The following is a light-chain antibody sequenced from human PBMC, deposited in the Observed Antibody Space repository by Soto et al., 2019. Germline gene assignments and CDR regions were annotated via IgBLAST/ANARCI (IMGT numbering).Light chain of an antibody. CDR1: QSISTW. V-gene: IGKV1-5*01. Sequence: DIQMTQSPSTLSASVGDRVAVTCRASQSISTWLAWYQQKPGKAPNLLISDASNLNDGVPSRFSGSGSGTEFTLTISSLQPDDFATYYCQQYYTFSRTFGQGTKVEIK. CDR2: DAS. CDR3: QQYYTFSRT. J-gene: IGKJ1*01.